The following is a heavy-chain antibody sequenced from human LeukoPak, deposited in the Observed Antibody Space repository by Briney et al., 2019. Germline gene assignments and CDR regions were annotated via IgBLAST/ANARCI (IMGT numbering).Heavy chain of an antibody. Sequence: PGGSLRLSCAASGFTFSSYSMNWVRQAPGKGLEWVSYISSSSTIYYADSVKGRFTISRDNAKNSLYLQMNSLRAEDTAVHYCARAYGDYADWGQGTLVTVSS. J-gene: IGHJ4*02. CDR2: ISSSSTI. CDR3: ARAYGDYAD. D-gene: IGHD4-17*01. V-gene: IGHV3-48*01. CDR1: GFTFSSYS.